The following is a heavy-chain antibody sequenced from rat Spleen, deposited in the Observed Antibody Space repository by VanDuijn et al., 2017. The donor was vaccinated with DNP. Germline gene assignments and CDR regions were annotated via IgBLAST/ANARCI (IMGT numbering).Heavy chain of an antibody. CDR2: INYSGTT. Sequence: EVQLQESGPGLVKPSQSLSLTCSVTGYSITSNFWGWIRKFPGSKMEWIGHINYSGTTSYHPSLKSRISITRDTSKNQFFLHLHSVTTEDTATFYCARWRIGPHYFDYWGQGVMVTVSS. V-gene: IGHV3-1*01. CDR1: GYSITSNF. J-gene: IGHJ2*01. D-gene: IGHD1-11*01. CDR3: ARWRIGPHYFDY.